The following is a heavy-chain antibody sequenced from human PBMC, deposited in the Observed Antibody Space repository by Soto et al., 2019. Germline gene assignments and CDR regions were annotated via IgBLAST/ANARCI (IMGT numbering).Heavy chain of an antibody. D-gene: IGHD2-2*01. CDR1: GFTFSTSD. J-gene: IGHJ6*02. CDR2: ISGTSNYM. Sequence: EGQLVESGGGLVNPGGSLRLSCAASGFTFSTSDMNRVRQAPGKGLEWVSSISGTSNYMYYVDSVKGRFTISRDNAKNSLYLQMNSLRAEDTAVYFCARDTSSSYNYYYGMDVWGQGTTVTVSS. CDR3: ARDTSSSYNYYYGMDV. V-gene: IGHV3-21*01.